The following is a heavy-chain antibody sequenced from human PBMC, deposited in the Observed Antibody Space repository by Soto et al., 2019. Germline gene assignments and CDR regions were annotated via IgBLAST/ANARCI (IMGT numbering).Heavy chain of an antibody. CDR1: GYTFTNYG. D-gene: IGHD3-10*01. CDR3: ARGVGSGSYYNQYNWFDP. Sequence: SVXVSCKASGYTFTNYGISWVRQAPGQGLEWMGWINVYNGXTKYAQKVQGRVTMTTDTSTSTAYMELRSLRSDDTAVYYCARGVGSGSYYNQYNWFDPWGQGTLVTVSS. V-gene: IGHV1-18*01. J-gene: IGHJ5*02. CDR2: INVYNGXT.